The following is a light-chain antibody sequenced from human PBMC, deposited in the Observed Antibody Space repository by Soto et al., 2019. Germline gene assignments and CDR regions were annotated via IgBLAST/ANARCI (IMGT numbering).Light chain of an antibody. CDR3: SSYTSSSTF. V-gene: IGLV2-14*01. CDR2: EVS. J-gene: IGLJ1*01. Sequence: QSVLTQPASVSGSPGQSITISCTGTSSDVGGYNYVSWYQQHPGKAPKLMIYEVSNRPSGVSNRFSDSKSGNTASLTISGLQAEDEADYYCSSYTSSSTFFGTGTKLTVL. CDR1: SSDVGGYNY.